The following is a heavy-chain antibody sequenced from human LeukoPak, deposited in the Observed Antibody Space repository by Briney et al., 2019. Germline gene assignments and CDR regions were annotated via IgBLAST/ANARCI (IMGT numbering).Heavy chain of an antibody. CDR3: ARVGAAAGTGNWFDP. V-gene: IGHV3-74*01. CDR1: GFTFSSYW. J-gene: IGHJ5*02. CDR2: INSDGSST. Sequence: QTGGSLRLSCAASGFTFSSYWMHWVRQAPGKGLVWVSRINSDGSSTSYADSVKGRFTISRDNAKNTLYLQMKSLRAEDTAVYYCARVGAAAGTGNWFDPWGQGTLVTVSS. D-gene: IGHD6-13*01.